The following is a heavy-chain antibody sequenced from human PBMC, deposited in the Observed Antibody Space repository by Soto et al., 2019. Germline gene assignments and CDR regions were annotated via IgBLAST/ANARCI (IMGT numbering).Heavy chain of an antibody. CDR3: AKLGPDYYGSGSYYNDVDY. V-gene: IGHV3-23*01. CDR2: ISGSGGST. Sequence: GGSLRLSCAASGVTFSSYAMSWVRQAPGKGLEWVSAISGSGGSTYYADSVKGRFTISRDNSKNTLYLQMNSLRAEDTAVYYCAKLGPDYYGSGSYYNDVDYWGQGTLVTVSS. D-gene: IGHD3-10*01. J-gene: IGHJ4*02. CDR1: GVTFSSYA.